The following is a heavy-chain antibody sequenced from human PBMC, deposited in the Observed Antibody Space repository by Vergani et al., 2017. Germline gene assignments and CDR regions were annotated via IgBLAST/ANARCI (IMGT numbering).Heavy chain of an antibody. Sequence: QVQLVQSGAEVKKPGASVKVSCKASGYTFTGYYMHWVRQAPGQGLEWMGWINPNSGGTNYAQKLQGRVTMTRDTSISTAYMELSRLRSDDTAVYYCARDRIVVVDYYYGMDVWGQGTTVTVSS. CDR2: INPNSGGT. CDR3: ARDRIVVVDYYYGMDV. CDR1: GYTFTGYY. J-gene: IGHJ6*02. V-gene: IGHV1-2*02. D-gene: IGHD2-15*01.